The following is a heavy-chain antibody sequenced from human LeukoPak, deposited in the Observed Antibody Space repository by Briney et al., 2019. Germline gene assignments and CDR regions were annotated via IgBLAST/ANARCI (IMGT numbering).Heavy chain of an antibody. CDR1: AFTFSDYY. Sequence: GGSLRLSCAASAFTFSDYYMSWIRQAPGKGLEWVSYISSSGSTIYYADSVKGRFTISRDNAKNSLYLQMNSLRAEDTAVYYCARDLWLAAAPLGYWGQGTLVTVSS. CDR3: ARDLWLAAAPLGY. CDR2: ISSSGSTI. V-gene: IGHV3-11*04. J-gene: IGHJ4*02. D-gene: IGHD6-13*01.